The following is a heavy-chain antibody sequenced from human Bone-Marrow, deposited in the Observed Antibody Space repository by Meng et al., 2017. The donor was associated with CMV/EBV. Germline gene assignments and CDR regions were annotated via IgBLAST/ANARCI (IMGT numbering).Heavy chain of an antibody. CDR3: ARDVAGIVVVPAAINYYYGIDV. CDR2: INPNSGGT. D-gene: IGHD2-2*02. Sequence: ASVKVSCKASGYTFTGYYMHWVRQAPGQGLEWMGWINPNSGGTNYAQKFQGRVTMTRDTSISTAYMELSRLRSYDTAVYYCARDVAGIVVVPAAINYYYGIDVWGQGTTVTVSS. J-gene: IGHJ6*02. CDR1: GYTFTGYY. V-gene: IGHV1-2*02.